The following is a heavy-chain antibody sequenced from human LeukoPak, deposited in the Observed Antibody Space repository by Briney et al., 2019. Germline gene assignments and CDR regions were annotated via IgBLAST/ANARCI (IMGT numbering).Heavy chain of an antibody. CDR1: GYTFTSYG. D-gene: IGHD5-18*01. V-gene: IGHV1-18*01. Sequence: ASEKVSCKASGYTFTSYGISWVRQAPGQGLEWMGWISAYNGNTNYAQKLQGRVTMTTDTSTSTAYMELRSLRSDDTAVYYCARDQGPVDTAMVTSDYWGQGTLVTVSS. J-gene: IGHJ4*02. CDR3: ARDQGPVDTAMVTSDY. CDR2: ISAYNGNT.